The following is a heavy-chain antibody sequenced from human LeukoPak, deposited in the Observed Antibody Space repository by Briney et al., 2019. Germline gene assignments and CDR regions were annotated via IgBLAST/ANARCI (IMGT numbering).Heavy chain of an antibody. D-gene: IGHD3-16*01. CDR3: AKDVAGGGYYYYGMDV. V-gene: IGHV3-9*01. J-gene: IGHJ6*02. CDR1: GFTFDDYA. CDR2: ISWNSGSI. Sequence: GRSLRLSCAASGFTFDDYAMHWVRQAPGKGLEWVSGISWNSGSIGYADSVKGRFTISRDNAKNSLYLQMNSLRAEDTALYYCAKDVAGGGYYYYGMDVWGQGTTVTVSS.